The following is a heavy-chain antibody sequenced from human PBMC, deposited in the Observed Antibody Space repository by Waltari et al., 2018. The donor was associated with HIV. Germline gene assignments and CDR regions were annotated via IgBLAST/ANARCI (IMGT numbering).Heavy chain of an antibody. V-gene: IGHV1-69*19. J-gene: IGHJ3*01. CDR3: AKSGFTELVRGQKAFDV. D-gene: IGHD6-25*01. Sequence: QAQLVQSGAETKKPGSSVTVSCQASGGAFDTFAFTWVRQAPGQGLEWLGGTAPFFGVIYAQDFNGRVTITSNPSTRTVFLELGGLRPDDTAVYFCAKSGFTELVRGQKAFDVWGQGT. CDR2: TAPFFGV. CDR1: GGAFDTFA.